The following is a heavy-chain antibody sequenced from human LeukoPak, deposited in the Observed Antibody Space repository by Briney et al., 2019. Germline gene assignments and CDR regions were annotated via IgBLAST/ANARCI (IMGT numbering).Heavy chain of an antibody. CDR3: ARAGTTRGYSYDRHYYYYMDV. CDR1: GGSISSYY. Sequence: PSETLSLTCTVSGGSISSYYWSWIRQPAGKGLEWIGRIYTSGSTNYNPSLKSRVTMSVDTSKNQFSLKLSSVTAADTAVYYCARAGTTRGYSYDRHYYYYMDVWGKGITVTVSS. V-gene: IGHV4-4*07. D-gene: IGHD5-18*01. J-gene: IGHJ6*03. CDR2: IYTSGST.